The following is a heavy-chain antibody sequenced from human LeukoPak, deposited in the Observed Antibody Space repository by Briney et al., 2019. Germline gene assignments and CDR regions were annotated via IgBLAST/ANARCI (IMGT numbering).Heavy chain of an antibody. Sequence: SETLSLTCTVSGYSISSAYYWGWTRQPPGKGLEWIGSIYHTGSTYYNPSLKSRVTISVDMSKNQFSLKLSSVTAADTAVYYCARGRYYFDYWGQGTLVTVSS. CDR3: ARGRYYFDY. J-gene: IGHJ4*02. V-gene: IGHV4-38-2*02. CDR2: IYHTGST. CDR1: GYSISSAYY.